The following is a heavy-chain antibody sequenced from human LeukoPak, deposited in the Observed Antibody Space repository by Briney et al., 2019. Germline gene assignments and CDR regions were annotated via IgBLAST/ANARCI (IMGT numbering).Heavy chain of an antibody. Sequence: PGGSLRLSCAASGFTSGFTFSDYWMSWVRQAPGKGLEWVANIKQDGSEKHYVDSVKGRFTISRDNAKNSLYLQMNSLRAEDTAVYYCARPSPTMTAQDAFNIWGQGTMVTVSS. D-gene: IGHD3-22*01. CDR3: ARPSPTMTAQDAFNI. CDR2: IKQDGSEK. J-gene: IGHJ3*02. CDR1: GFTFSDYW. V-gene: IGHV3-7*01.